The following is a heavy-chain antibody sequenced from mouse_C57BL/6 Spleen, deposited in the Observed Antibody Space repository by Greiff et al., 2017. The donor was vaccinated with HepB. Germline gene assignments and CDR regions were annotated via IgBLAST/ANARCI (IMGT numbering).Heavy chain of an antibody. J-gene: IGHJ1*03. Sequence: QVQLQQSGAELVKPGASVKISCKASGYAFSSYWMNWVKQRPGKGLEWIGQIYPGDGDTNYNGKFKGKATLTADKSSSTAYMQLSSLTSEDSAVYFCARRGGSSLSYWYFDVWGTGTTVTVSS. CDR1: GYAFSSYW. CDR2: IYPGDGDT. CDR3: ARRGGSSLSYWYFDV. V-gene: IGHV1-80*01. D-gene: IGHD1-1*01.